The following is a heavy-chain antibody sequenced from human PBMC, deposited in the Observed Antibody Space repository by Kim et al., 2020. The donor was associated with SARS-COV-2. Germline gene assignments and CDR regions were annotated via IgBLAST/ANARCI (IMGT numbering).Heavy chain of an antibody. Sequence: ASVKVSCKASGYTFTSYGISWVRQAPGQGLEWMGWISAYNGNTNYAQKLQGRVTMTTDTSTSTAYMELRSLRSDDTAVYYCARDLIERAARRSEYFQHWGQGTLVTVSS. D-gene: IGHD6-6*01. J-gene: IGHJ1*01. CDR3: ARDLIERAARRSEYFQH. V-gene: IGHV1-18*01. CDR1: GYTFTSYG. CDR2: ISAYNGNT.